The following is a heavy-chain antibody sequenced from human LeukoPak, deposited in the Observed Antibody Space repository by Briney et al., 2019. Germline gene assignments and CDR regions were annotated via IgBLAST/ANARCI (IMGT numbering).Heavy chain of an antibody. Sequence: SQTLSLTCAISGDSVSSNSAAWNWIRQSPSRGLEWLGRTYYRSKWYNDYAVSVKSRITINPDTSKNQFSLQLNSVTPGDTAVYYCARGGARTLINWFDPWGQGTLVTVSS. CDR2: TYYRSKWYN. V-gene: IGHV6-1*01. J-gene: IGHJ5*02. D-gene: IGHD1-14*01. CDR3: ARGGARTLINWFDP. CDR1: GDSVSSNSAA.